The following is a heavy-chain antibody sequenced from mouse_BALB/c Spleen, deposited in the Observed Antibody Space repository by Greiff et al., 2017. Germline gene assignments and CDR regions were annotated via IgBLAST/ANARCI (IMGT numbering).Heavy chain of an antibody. Sequence: QVQLQQSGPELVKPGASVKISCKASGYAFSSSWMNWVKQRPGQGLEWIGRIYPGDGDTNYNGKFKGKATLTADKSSSTAYMQLSSLTSVDSAVYFCARNYGLDYWGQGTTLTVSS. CDR3: ARNYGLDY. V-gene: IGHV1-82*01. J-gene: IGHJ2*01. D-gene: IGHD1-1*01. CDR1: GYAFSSSW. CDR2: IYPGDGDT.